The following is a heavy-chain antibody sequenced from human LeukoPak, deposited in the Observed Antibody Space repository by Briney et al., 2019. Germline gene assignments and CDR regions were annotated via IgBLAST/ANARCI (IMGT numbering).Heavy chain of an antibody. CDR1: GGTFGSYA. CDR2: IIPIFGTA. Sequence: GASVKVSCKASGGTFGSYAISWVRQAPGQGLEWMGGIIPIFGTANYAQKFQGRVTITADESTSTAYMELSSLRSEDTAVYYCARGQTGTHTLLDYWGQGTLVTVSS. D-gene: IGHD1-7*01. J-gene: IGHJ4*02. V-gene: IGHV1-69*13. CDR3: ARGQTGTHTLLDY.